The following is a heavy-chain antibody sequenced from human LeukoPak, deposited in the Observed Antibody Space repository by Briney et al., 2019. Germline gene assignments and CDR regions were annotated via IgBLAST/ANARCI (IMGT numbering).Heavy chain of an antibody. CDR2: INQSGVA. CDR1: GGSISGYY. J-gene: IGHJ4*02. CDR3: ARGPAVASRGLSV. Sequence: SETLSLTCTVSGGSISGYYWTWIRQPPGKGLEWIGEINQSGVANHNPSLKSRLTISVDTSKNQFSLNLNSVTAADTAMYYCARGPAVASRGLSVWGQGSLVTVSS. V-gene: IGHV4-34*01. D-gene: IGHD6-19*01.